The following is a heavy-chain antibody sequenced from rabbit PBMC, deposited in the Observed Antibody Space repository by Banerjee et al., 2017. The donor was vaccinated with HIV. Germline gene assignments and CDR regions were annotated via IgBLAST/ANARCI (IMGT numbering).Heavy chain of an antibody. CDR3: ARDLAGVIGWNFGL. CDR2: IDNGDGST. Sequence: QEQLEESGGDLVKPEGSLTLTCTASGFDFSSNVMCWVRQAPGKRPEWIACIDNGDGSTYYANWVNGRFTISRSTSLNTVTLQMTSLTAADTATYFCARDLAGVIGWNFGLWGPGTLVTVS. D-gene: IGHD4-1*01. V-gene: IGHV1S47*01. J-gene: IGHJ6*01. CDR1: GFDFSSNV.